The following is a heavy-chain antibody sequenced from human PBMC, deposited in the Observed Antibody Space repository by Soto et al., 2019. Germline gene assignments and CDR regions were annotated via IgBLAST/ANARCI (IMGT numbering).Heavy chain of an antibody. CDR2: IKSKTDGGTT. J-gene: IGHJ4*02. D-gene: IGHD3-16*01. Sequence: GGSLRLSCAASGFTFSNAWMSCVRQAPGKGLEWVGRIKSKTDGGTTDYAAPVKGRFTISRDDSKNTLYLQMNSLKTEDTAVYYCATTYDYVWGNTTPRFDYWGQGTLVTVSS. CDR1: GFTFSNAW. CDR3: ATTYDYVWGNTTPRFDY. V-gene: IGHV3-15*01.